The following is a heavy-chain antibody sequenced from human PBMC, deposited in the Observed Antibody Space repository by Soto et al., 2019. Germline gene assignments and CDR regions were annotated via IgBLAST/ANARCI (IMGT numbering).Heavy chain of an antibody. CDR1: GGSVSSGSYY. V-gene: IGHV4-61*01. D-gene: IGHD2-15*01. J-gene: IGHJ5*02. CDR2: IYYSGST. Sequence: QVQLQESGPGLVKPSETLSLTCTVSGGSVSSGSYYWSWIRQPPGKGLEWIGYIYYSGSTNYNPSLKSRVTISVDPSKNQFSLKLSSVTAADTAVYYCARDLGYCSGGSCYSSSWFDPWGQGTLVTVSS. CDR3: ARDLGYCSGGSCYSSSWFDP.